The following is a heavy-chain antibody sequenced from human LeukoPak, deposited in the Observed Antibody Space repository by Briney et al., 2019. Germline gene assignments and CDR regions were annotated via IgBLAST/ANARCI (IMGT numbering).Heavy chain of an antibody. CDR3: AKGFGGD. J-gene: IGHJ4*02. V-gene: IGHV3-23*01. CDR1: GFTFSSYW. Sequence: GGSLRLSCAASGFTFSSYWMHWVRQAPGKGLEWVSGTSGSGSNTYYADSVKGRFTISRDNSNNTLYLQMNSLRVEDTAVYYCAKGFGGDWGQGTLVTVSS. CDR2: TSGSGSNT. D-gene: IGHD3-16*01.